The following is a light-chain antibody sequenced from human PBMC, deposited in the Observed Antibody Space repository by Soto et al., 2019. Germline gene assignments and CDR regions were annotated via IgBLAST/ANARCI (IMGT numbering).Light chain of an antibody. Sequence: QSVLTQPPSASGTPGQRVTIFCSTSSSNLGDNTVNWYQHVPGTAPKLLIYSDDPRPSGVPDRFSASRSGTSASLAISGLQSEDEADYYCAAWDATLDGYVFGTGTKLTLL. J-gene: IGLJ1*01. CDR3: AAWDATLDGYV. CDR2: SDD. CDR1: SSNLGDNT. V-gene: IGLV1-44*01.